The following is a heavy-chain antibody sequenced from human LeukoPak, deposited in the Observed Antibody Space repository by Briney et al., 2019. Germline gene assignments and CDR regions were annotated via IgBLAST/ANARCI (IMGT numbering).Heavy chain of an antibody. Sequence: PSETLSLTCTVSGGSISSYYWSWIRQPPGKGLEWVGYIYYSGSTNYNPSLKSRVTISVDTSKNQFSLKLSSVTAADTAVYFCARGPYSYDSSGAFDIWGQGTMVTDSS. V-gene: IGHV4-59*08. J-gene: IGHJ3*02. CDR2: IYYSGST. D-gene: IGHD3-22*01. CDR3: ARGPYSYDSSGAFDI. CDR1: GGSISSYY.